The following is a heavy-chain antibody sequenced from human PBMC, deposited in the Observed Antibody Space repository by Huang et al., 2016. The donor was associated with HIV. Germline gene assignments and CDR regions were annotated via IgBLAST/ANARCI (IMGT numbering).Heavy chain of an antibody. CDR2: IIPMFGTA. D-gene: IGHD4-17*01. CDR3: ARVGLETTVTTSKYYFDY. J-gene: IGHJ4*02. V-gene: IGHV1-69*01. CDR1: GGTFSRYT. Sequence: KKPGSSVKVSCKASGGTFSRYTISWVRQAPGQGLEWMGGIIPMFGTANYAQKFQGRVTITADESTSTAYMELGSLRSEDTAVYYCARVGLETTVTTSKYYFDYWGQGTLVTVSS.